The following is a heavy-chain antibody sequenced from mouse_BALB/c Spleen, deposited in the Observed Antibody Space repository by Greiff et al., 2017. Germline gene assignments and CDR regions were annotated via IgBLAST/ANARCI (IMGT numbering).Heavy chain of an antibody. D-gene: IGHD1-2*01. Sequence: EVKLVESGGGLVKPGGSLKLSCAASGFTFSSYAMSWVRQTPEKRLEWVASISSGGSTYYPDIVKGRFTISRDNARNILYLQMSSLRSEDTAMYYCARGITTATYYFDYWGQGTTLTVSS. CDR2: ISSGGST. CDR3: ARGITTATYYFDY. J-gene: IGHJ2*01. V-gene: IGHV5-6-5*01. CDR1: GFTFSSYA.